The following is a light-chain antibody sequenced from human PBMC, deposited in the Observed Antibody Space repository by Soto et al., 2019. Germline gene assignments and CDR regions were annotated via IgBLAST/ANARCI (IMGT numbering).Light chain of an antibody. CDR3: SSYTSISTRV. CDR1: SSDVGSYNY. V-gene: IGLV2-14*01. J-gene: IGLJ3*02. Sequence: QSALTQPASVSGSPGQSITISCTGTSSDVGSYNYVSWYQQHPGKAPKLMIHEVSNRLSGVSNRFSGSKSGNTASLTISGLQAEYEANYSCSSYTSISTRVFGGGTQLTVL. CDR2: EVS.